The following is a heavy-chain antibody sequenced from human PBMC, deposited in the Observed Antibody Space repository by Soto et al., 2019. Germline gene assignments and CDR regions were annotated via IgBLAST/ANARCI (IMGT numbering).Heavy chain of an antibody. Sequence: PSETLSLTCTVSGGSISSGSYYWSWIRQPPGKGLESIGYIQYSETTYYNPSLRSRVTISLDMSKNQFSLKLSSVTAADTAFYYCARGEYYHTSGFVAFDSWGQGTLVTVSS. CDR1: GGSISSGSYY. D-gene: IGHD3-22*01. J-gene: IGHJ4*02. CDR2: IQYSETT. CDR3: ARGEYYHTSGFVAFDS. V-gene: IGHV4-30-4*01.